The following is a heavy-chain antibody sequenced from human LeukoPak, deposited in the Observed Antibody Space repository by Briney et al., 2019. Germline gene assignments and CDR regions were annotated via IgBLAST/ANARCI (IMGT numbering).Heavy chain of an antibody. Sequence: GGSLRLSCAASEFTFSSYEMNWVRQAPGKGLEWISYISSSGRTKYYADSVKGRFTISRDNAKNSLYLQMNSPRGEDTAVYYCARESGATMVRGAYDYWGQGSLVTVSS. CDR3: ARESGATMVRGAYDY. V-gene: IGHV3-48*03. CDR2: ISSSGRTK. J-gene: IGHJ4*02. CDR1: EFTFSSYE. D-gene: IGHD3-10*01.